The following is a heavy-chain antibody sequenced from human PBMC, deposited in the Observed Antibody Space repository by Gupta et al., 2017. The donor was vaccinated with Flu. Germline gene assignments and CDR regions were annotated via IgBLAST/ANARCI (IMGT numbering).Heavy chain of an antibody. V-gene: IGHV3-48*03. Sequence: EVQLVESGGGLVQPGGSLRLSCAASGFTFRSYEMNWVRQAPGKGLEWVSYISSSGSTIYYADSVKGRFTISRDNAKNSLYLQMNSLRAEDTAVYYCASPQAGQQLDYGMDVWGQGTTVTVSS. CDR3: ASPQAGQQLDYGMDV. CDR1: GFTFRSYE. D-gene: IGHD6-13*01. J-gene: IGHJ6*02. CDR2: ISSSGSTI.